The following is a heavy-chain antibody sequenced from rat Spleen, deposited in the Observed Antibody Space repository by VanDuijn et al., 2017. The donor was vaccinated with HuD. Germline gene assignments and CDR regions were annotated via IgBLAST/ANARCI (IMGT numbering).Heavy chain of an antibody. Sequence: QIQLQQSGAELAKPGSSVKISCRASGYTFTSYYVSWIKQTTGQGLEYFGYINAGSGSTNYNEKFKGKATLTVDKSSRTAFMHLDSLTPDDSAVFYCARELWIGSFGYWGQGTLVSVSS. J-gene: IGHJ3*01. CDR3: ARELWIGSFGY. V-gene: IGHV1-43*01. CDR2: INAGSGST. D-gene: IGHD1-6*01. CDR1: GYTFTSYY.